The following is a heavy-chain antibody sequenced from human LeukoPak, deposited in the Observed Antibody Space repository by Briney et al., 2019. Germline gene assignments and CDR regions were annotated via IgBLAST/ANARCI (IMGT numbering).Heavy chain of an antibody. CDR1: GFSFSSYW. CDR2: INQDGSEK. V-gene: IGHV3-7*04. J-gene: IGHJ4*02. Sequence: GGSLRLSCAASGFSFSSYWMSWVRQAPVKGLEWVANINQDGSEKSYVDSVEGRFTISRDNAKKSLYLHVNSLRAEDTAVYYCARDIYGGHDYWGQGTLLTVSS. D-gene: IGHD2-21*01. CDR3: ARDIYGGHDY.